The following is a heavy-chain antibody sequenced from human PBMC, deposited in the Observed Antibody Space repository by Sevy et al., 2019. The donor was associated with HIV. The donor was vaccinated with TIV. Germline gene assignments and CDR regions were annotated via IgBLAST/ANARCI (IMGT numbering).Heavy chain of an antibody. CDR1: GFTFNTYG. CDR2: IYYDGNNK. CDR3: ARDLGIAVAPDY. D-gene: IGHD6-19*01. J-gene: IGHJ4*01. Sequence: GGSLRHSCAASGFTFNTYGMHWVRQAPGRGLEWVALIYYDGNNKVYADSVKGRFTISRDNSKNTLFLQMNSLRAEDTAFYYCARDLGIAVAPDYWGHGTLVTVSS. V-gene: IGHV3-33*01.